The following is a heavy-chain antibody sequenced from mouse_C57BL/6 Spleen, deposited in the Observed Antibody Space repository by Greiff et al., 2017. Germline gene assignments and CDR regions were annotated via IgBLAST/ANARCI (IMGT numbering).Heavy chain of an antibody. Sequence: QVQLQQSGAELARPGASVKLSCKASGYTFTSYGISWVKQRTGPGLEWIGEIYPRSGNTYYNEKFKGKATLTADKSSSTAYMELRSLTSEDSAVYFCARNWEGWYFDVWGTGTTVTVSS. CDR2: IYPRSGNT. CDR3: ARNWEGWYFDV. V-gene: IGHV1-81*01. D-gene: IGHD4-1*01. CDR1: GYTFTSYG. J-gene: IGHJ1*03.